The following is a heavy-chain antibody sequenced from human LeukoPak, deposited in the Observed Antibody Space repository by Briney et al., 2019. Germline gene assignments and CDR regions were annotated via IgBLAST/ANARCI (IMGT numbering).Heavy chain of an antibody. J-gene: IGHJ4*02. CDR3: AKDRYYDFWSGYPPGY. V-gene: IGHV3-23*01. D-gene: IGHD3-3*01. CDR2: ISDSGAGT. Sequence: GGSLRLSCAASGFTFNNYAMSWVRQAPGQGLEWVSSISDSGAGTYFADSVKGRFIISRDNSKNTLYLHMNSLRADDTAVYYCAKDRYYDFWSGYPPGYWGQGTLVTVSS. CDR1: GFTFNNYA.